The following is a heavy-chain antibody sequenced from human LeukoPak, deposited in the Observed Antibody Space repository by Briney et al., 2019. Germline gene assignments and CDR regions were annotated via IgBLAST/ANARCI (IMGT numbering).Heavy chain of an antibody. CDR2: ISGSGGST. V-gene: IGHV3-23*01. CDR3: AKDPPSWYSSSWYGFDP. Sequence: HPGGSLRLSCAASGFTFSSYAMSWVRQAPGKGLEWVSAISGSGGSTYYADSVKGRFTISRDNSKNTLYLQMNSRRAEDTAVYYCAKDPPSWYSSSWYGFDPWGQGTLVTVSS. J-gene: IGHJ5*02. D-gene: IGHD6-13*01. CDR1: GFTFSSYA.